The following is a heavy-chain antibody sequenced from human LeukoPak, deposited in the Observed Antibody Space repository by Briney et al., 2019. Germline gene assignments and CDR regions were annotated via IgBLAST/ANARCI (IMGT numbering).Heavy chain of an antibody. Sequence: SQTLSLTRAISGDSDSRKSVAWNWIRQSPSRVLEWLGRTYYKSKWYYEYAVSVKSRIRINPDTSKNQFSLQLNSVTPEDTAVYYCVRGFLIPGFDYWGQGSLVTVSS. D-gene: IGHD2-21*01. J-gene: IGHJ4*02. V-gene: IGHV6-1*01. CDR1: GDSDSRKSVA. CDR2: TYYKSKWYY. CDR3: VRGFLIPGFDY.